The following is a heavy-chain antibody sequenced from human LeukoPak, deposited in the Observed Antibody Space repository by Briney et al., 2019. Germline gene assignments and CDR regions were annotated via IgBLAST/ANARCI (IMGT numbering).Heavy chain of an antibody. CDR1: GYTFTSYY. V-gene: IGHV1-46*01. CDR2: INPSGDST. CDR3: ARDRGALWLRYRFYGMDV. J-gene: IGHJ6*02. D-gene: IGHD5-18*01. Sequence: ASVKVSCKASGYTFTSYYMHWVRQAPGQGLEWMGVINPSGDSTSYAQKFQGRVTITADESTSTAYMELSSLRSEDTAVYYCARDRGALWLRYRFYGMDVWGQGTTVTVSS.